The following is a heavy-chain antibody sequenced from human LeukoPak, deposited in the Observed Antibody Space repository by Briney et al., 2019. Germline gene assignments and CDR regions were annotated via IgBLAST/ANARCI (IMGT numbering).Heavy chain of an antibody. Sequence: GESLKISCKGSGYSFTSYWIGWVRQMPGKGLEWMGIIYPGDSDTRYSPSFQGQVTISADKSISTAYLQWSSLKASDTAVYYCARQACSSTSCYLFDYWGQGTLVTVSS. CDR3: ARQACSSTSCYLFDY. CDR1: GYSFTSYW. J-gene: IGHJ4*02. V-gene: IGHV5-51*01. D-gene: IGHD2-2*01. CDR2: IYPGDSDT.